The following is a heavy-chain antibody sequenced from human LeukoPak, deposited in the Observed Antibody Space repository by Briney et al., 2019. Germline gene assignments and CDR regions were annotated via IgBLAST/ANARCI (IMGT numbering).Heavy chain of an antibody. D-gene: IGHD3-10*01. J-gene: IGHJ4*02. CDR3: AREKDYYGSGSYLSWDY. CDR1: GFTFSSHA. V-gene: IGHV3-30-3*01. CDR2: ISYDASNK. Sequence: GRSLRLSCAASGFTFSSHAMHWVRQAPGKGLEWVAVISYDASNKYYADSVKGRFTISRDNAKNTLYLQMNSLRAEDTAVYYCAREKDYYGSGSYLSWDYWGQGTLVTVSS.